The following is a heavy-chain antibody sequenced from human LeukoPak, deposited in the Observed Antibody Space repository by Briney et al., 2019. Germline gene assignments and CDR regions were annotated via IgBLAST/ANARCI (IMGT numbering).Heavy chain of an antibody. V-gene: IGHV1-2*02. Sequence: ASVKVSCKTSGYTFNGYYIHWVRQAPGQGLEWMGWIGSNSGDTSYAQKFQGRVTMTRDTSISTAYMELSRLRSDDTAVYYCARSGYCYGLDVWGQGTTVTVSS. D-gene: IGHD3-10*01. CDR2: IGSNSGDT. J-gene: IGHJ6*02. CDR3: ARSGYCYGLDV. CDR1: GYTFNGYY.